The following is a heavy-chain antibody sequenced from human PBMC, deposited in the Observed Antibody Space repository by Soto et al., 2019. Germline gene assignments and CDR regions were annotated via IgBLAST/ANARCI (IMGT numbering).Heavy chain of an antibody. CDR1: GFTFSSHG. Sequence: GGSLRLSCAASGFTFSSHGMSWVRQAPGKGLEWVSAISGSGGSTYYADSVKGRFTISRDNSKNTLYLQMNSLRAEDTAVYYCAKGGVESGWYEDYFDYWGQGTLVTVSS. CDR3: AKGGVESGWYEDYFDY. CDR2: ISGSGGST. J-gene: IGHJ4*02. V-gene: IGHV3-23*01. D-gene: IGHD6-19*01.